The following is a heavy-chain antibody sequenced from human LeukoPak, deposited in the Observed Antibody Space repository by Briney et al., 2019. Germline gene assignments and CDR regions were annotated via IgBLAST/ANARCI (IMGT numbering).Heavy chain of an antibody. D-gene: IGHD3-10*01. CDR3: ARTLVRGVLIWFDP. CDR2: ISAYNGNT. J-gene: IGHJ5*02. Sequence: GASGKVSCKASGYTFTSYGISWGRQSPGQGLELMGWISAYNGNTNYAQKLQGRVTMTTDTSTSTAYMELRSLRYDDTAVYYCARTLVRGVLIWFDPWGQGTLVTVSS. CDR1: GYTFTSYG. V-gene: IGHV1-18*01.